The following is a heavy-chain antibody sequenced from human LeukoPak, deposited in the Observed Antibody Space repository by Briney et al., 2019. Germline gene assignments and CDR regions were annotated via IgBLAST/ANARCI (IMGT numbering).Heavy chain of an antibody. V-gene: IGHV1-2*02. Sequence: ASVKVSCKASGYTFTGYYMHWVPQAPGQGLEWMGWINPNSGGTNYAQTLQGRVTMTRDTSISTAYMELSRLRSDDTAVYYCARGIPGYFDYWGQGTLVTVSS. CDR3: ARGIPGYFDY. CDR2: INPNSGGT. D-gene: IGHD3-10*01. CDR1: GYTFTGYY. J-gene: IGHJ4*02.